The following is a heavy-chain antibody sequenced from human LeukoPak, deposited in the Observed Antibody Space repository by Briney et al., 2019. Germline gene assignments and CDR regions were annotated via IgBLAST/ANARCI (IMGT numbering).Heavy chain of an antibody. CDR3: AHRLSGYDLNGGPVGGSWFDP. CDR2: IYWDDDK. D-gene: IGHD5-12*01. CDR1: GFSLSTSGVG. Sequence: SGPTLVKPTQTLTLTCTFSGFSLSTSGVGVGWIRQPPGKALEWLALIYWDDDKRYSPSLKSRLTITKDTSKNQVVLTMTNMDPVDTATYYCAHRLSGYDLNGGPVGGSWFDPWGQGTLVTVSS. V-gene: IGHV2-5*02. J-gene: IGHJ5*02.